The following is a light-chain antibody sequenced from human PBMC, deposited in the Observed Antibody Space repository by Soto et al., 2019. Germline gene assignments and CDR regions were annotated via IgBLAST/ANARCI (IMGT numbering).Light chain of an antibody. V-gene: IGKV3-20*01. CDR1: QSVTTQ. Sequence: IVLTQSPGTLSLSPGERATLSCRASQSVTTQLAWYQQKPGQAARLIIHGASSRATGVPDRITGSGSGTDFTLSISRLEPEDFAVYYCQQYGGSTRTFGQGTKVEIK. CDR3: QQYGGSTRT. CDR2: GAS. J-gene: IGKJ1*01.